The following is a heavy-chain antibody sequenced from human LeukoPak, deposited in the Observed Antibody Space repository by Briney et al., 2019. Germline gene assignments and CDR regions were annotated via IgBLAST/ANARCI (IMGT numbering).Heavy chain of an antibody. V-gene: IGHV3-23*01. CDR3: AKGPLSGFSPDY. CDR1: GFTFSSYA. Sequence: GGSLRLSCAAPGFTFSSYAMSWVRQAPGKGLEWVSSISGGGGSTYYADSVKGRFTISRDNSKNTLYLQVNSLRAEDTAVYYCAKGPLSGFSPDYWGQGTLVTVSS. D-gene: IGHD3-3*01. J-gene: IGHJ4*02. CDR2: ISGGGGST.